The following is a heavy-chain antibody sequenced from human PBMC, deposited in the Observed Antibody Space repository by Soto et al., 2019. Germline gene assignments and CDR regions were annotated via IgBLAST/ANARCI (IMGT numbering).Heavy chain of an antibody. CDR1: GGSISSYY. J-gene: IGHJ3*02. V-gene: IGHV4-59*01. CDR2: IYYSGST. CDR3: AREGGGSRYAFDI. D-gene: IGHD3-16*01. Sequence: SETLSLTCTVSGGSISSYYWSWIRQPPGKGLEWIGYIYYSGSTNYNPSLKSRVTISVDTSKNQFSLKLSSVTAADTAVYYCAREGGGSRYAFDIWGQGTMVTVS.